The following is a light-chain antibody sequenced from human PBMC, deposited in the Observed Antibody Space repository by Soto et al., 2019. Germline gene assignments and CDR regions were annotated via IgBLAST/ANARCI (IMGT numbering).Light chain of an antibody. CDR3: NSYTPSGTLV. Sequence: QSALTQPASVSESPGPSITISCTGTSSDIGGYNYVSWYQQHPGKAPKLMIYDVSNRPSGVSNRFSGSKSGNTASLTISGLQAEDEADYYCNSYTPSGTLVFGGGTKLTVL. V-gene: IGLV2-14*01. CDR1: SSDIGGYNY. J-gene: IGLJ2*01. CDR2: DVS.